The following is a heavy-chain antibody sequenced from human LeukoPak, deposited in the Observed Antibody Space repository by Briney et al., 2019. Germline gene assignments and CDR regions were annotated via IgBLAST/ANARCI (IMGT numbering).Heavy chain of an antibody. J-gene: IGHJ4*02. D-gene: IGHD4-4*01. Sequence: ASVKVSCKASGYTFTSYDINWVRQAAGQGREGMGWMNPNSGNTGYAQKFQGRVTMTRNTSISTAYMELSSLRSEDTAVYYCARVTVRGGYSNYIVDYWGQGTLVTVSS. CDR3: ARVTVRGGYSNYIVDY. V-gene: IGHV1-8*01. CDR2: MNPNSGNT. CDR1: GYTFTSYD.